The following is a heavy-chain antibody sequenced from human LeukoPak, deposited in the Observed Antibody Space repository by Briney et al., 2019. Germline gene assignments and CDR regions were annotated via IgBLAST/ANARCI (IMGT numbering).Heavy chain of an antibody. CDR3: ATYAGTSSQYFQN. CDR2: IYPGDSQT. V-gene: IGHV5-51*01. Sequence: GASRLISCQGSGSTFASNWVGGVRQLPGKGLEGWGIIYPGDSQTRCRPPVQRQVTISADKSISTAYLHWSSLKASVTAIYYCATYAGTSSQYFQNWGQGTLVTLPS. J-gene: IGHJ1*01. D-gene: IGHD3-10*01. CDR1: GSTFASNW.